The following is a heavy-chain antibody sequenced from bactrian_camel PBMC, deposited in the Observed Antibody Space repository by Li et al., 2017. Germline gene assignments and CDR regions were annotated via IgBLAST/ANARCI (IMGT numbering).Heavy chain of an antibody. CDR1: GDTATIKC. CDR3: AAFCSGGYFSFKY. Sequence: VESGGESVLAGGSLRLSCEASGDTATIKCMGWTRQFPGKQREGVGTIYTPAGTGPEDTYYADSVKGRFTISHDAAKNTLYLQMDRLKPEDTAMYYCAAFCSGGYFSFKYRGQGTQVTVS. V-gene: IGHV3S54*01. CDR2: IYTPAGTGPEDT. D-gene: IGHD2*01. J-gene: IGHJ4*01.